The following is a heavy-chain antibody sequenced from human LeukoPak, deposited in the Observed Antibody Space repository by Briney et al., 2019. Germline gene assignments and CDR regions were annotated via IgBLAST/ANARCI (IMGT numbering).Heavy chain of an antibody. CDR1: GFTFSSYS. J-gene: IGHJ6*02. CDR2: ISSSSSYI. V-gene: IGHV3-21*01. Sequence: GGSLRLSCAASGFTFSSYSMNWVRQAPGKELEWVSSISSSSSYIYYADSVKGRFTISRDNAKNSLYLQMNSLRAEDTAVYYCARDEIAVAGYGMDVWGQGTTVTVSS. CDR3: ARDEIAVAGYGMDV. D-gene: IGHD6-19*01.